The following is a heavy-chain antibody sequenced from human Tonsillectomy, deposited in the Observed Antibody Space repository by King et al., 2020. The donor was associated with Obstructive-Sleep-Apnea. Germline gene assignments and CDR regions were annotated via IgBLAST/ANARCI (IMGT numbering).Heavy chain of an antibody. J-gene: IGHJ4*02. CDR1: GGSISSSIYS. Sequence: QLQESGPGLVKPSETLSLTCTASGGSISSSIYSWGWIRQPPGKGLEWIGSIYYSGSTYYNPSLKSRVTISLDTSKNLFSLKLSSVTAAHTAVYYCARDDYGDNSRYFDYWGQGSLFTVSS. V-gene: IGHV4-39*07. CDR2: IYYSGST. CDR3: ARDDYGDNSRYFDY. D-gene: IGHD4-23*01.